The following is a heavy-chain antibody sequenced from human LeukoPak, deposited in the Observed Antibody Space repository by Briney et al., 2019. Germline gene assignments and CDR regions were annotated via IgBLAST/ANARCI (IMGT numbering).Heavy chain of an antibody. Sequence: GGSLRLSCAASGFTFSSYGMHWVRQAPGKGLEWVAFIRYDGSNKYYADSVKGRFTISRDNSKNTLYLQMNSLRAEDTAVYYCAKEGTRVQPWSIPHYFDYWGQGTMVTVSS. CDR2: IRYDGSNK. CDR3: AKEGTRVQPWSIPHYFDY. V-gene: IGHV3-30*02. D-gene: IGHD5-18*01. J-gene: IGHJ4*02. CDR1: GFTFSSYG.